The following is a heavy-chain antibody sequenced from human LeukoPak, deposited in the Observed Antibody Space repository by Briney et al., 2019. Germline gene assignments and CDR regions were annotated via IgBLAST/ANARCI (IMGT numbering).Heavy chain of an antibody. CDR1: GGSFGAYY. J-gene: IGHJ6*03. CDR2: INHSGNT. Sequence: PSETLSLTCAISGGSFGAYYWRYIRQPPGKGLEWIGEINHSGNTYYNPSLKSRVTISLDTSKNQFSLKLSSVTAADTAVYYCASGIGAAADYFYYYMDVWGKGTTVTVSS. D-gene: IGHD6-13*01. V-gene: IGHV4-34*01. CDR3: ASGIGAAADYFYYYMDV.